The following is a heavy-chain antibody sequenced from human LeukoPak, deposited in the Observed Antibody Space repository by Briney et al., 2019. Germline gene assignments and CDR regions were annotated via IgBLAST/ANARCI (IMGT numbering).Heavy chain of an antibody. CDR1: GFTFSNAW. V-gene: IGHV3-15*01. Sequence: GGSLRLSCAASGFTFSNAWMSWVRQAPGKGLEWVGRIKSKTDGGTTDYAAPVKGRFTISRDDSKNTLYLQMNSLKTEDTAVYYCTTPHYDFWSGYLSPPDYWGQGTLVTVSS. CDR3: TTPHYDFWSGYLSPPDY. CDR2: IKSKTDGGTT. J-gene: IGHJ4*02. D-gene: IGHD3-3*01.